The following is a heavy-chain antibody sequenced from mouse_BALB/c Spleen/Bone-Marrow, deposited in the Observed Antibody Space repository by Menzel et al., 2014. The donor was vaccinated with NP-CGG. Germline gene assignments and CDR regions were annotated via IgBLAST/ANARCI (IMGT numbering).Heavy chain of an antibody. Sequence: QVQLQQSGPELVKPGASVKISCKTSGYAFSSSWMNWVKQRPGQGLEWTGRIYPGDGDTNYNRKFKGKATLTADKSSSTAYMQLSSLTSVDSAVYFCARNDGYSWGQGTLVTVSA. J-gene: IGHJ3*01. CDR2: IYPGDGDT. CDR1: GYAFSSSW. V-gene: IGHV1-82*01. CDR3: ARNDGYS. D-gene: IGHD2-3*01.